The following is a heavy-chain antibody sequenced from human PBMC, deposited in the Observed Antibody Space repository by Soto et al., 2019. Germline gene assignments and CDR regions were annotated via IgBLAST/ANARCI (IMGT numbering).Heavy chain of an antibody. Sequence: SETLSLTCAVDGGYCGGYGGSWIRQHPGKGLERIGEVNHSGSTNYNPSLKSRVTISVDTSKNQFSLKLSSVTAADTAVYYCARAPSWLLLRAFDIWGQGTMVTVSS. CDR1: GGYCGGYG. CDR2: VNHSGST. V-gene: IGHV4-34*01. CDR3: ARAPSWLLLRAFDI. J-gene: IGHJ3*02. D-gene: IGHD5-18*01.